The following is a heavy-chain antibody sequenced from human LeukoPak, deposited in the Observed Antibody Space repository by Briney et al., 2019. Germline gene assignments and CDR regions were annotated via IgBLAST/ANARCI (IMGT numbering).Heavy chain of an antibody. Sequence: GGSLRLSCAASGFTFDDYGMSWVRQAPGKGLEWVSGINWNGGSTGYADSVKGRFTISRDSAKNALYLQMNSLTAEDTASYHCARVAYSSSYRRQLQMYYFDYWGQGALVTVSS. V-gene: IGHV3-20*01. CDR2: INWNGGST. D-gene: IGHD6-6*01. J-gene: IGHJ4*02. CDR3: ARVAYSSSYRRQLQMYYFDY. CDR1: GFTFDDYG.